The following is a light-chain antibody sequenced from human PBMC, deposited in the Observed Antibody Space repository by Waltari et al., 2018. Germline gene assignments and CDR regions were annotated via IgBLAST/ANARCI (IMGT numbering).Light chain of an antibody. CDR1: QSLLHNNGYNY. J-gene: IGKJ2*01. CDR2: LTS. V-gene: IGKV2-28*01. Sequence: DIVMTQSPLSLPVTPGEPASISCRSSQSLLHNNGYNYLDWYLQKPGQSPQVLIYLTSNRASGVPDRFSGSGSGTDFTLKISRVEAEDVGVYYCMQALQTPRTFGQGTRLEIK. CDR3: MQALQTPRT.